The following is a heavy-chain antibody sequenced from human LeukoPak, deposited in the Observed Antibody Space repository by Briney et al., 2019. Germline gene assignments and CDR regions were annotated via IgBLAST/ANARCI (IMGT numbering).Heavy chain of an antibody. CDR3: ARENWSSGWYDAFDI. V-gene: IGHV3-21*01. J-gene: IGHJ3*02. Sequence: PGGSLRLSCAASGFTFSSYSMNWVRQAPGKGLEWVSSISSSSSYIYYADSVKGRFTISRDNAKNSLYLQMNSLRAEDTAVYYCARENWSSGWYDAFDIWGQGTMVTVSS. CDR1: GFTFSSYS. D-gene: IGHD6-19*01. CDR2: ISSSSSYI.